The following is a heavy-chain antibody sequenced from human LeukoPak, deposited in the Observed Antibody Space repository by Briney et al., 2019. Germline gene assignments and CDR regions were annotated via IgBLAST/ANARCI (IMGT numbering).Heavy chain of an antibody. V-gene: IGHV6-1*01. Sequence: SQTLSLTCAISGDSVSSNSAAWNWIRQSPSGGLEWLGRTYYRSKWYNEYAVSVKRRITINPDTSKNQFTLQLNSVTPEDTAVYYCARSSGDTDVWDKGSTVTVSS. D-gene: IGHD3-10*01. CDR1: GDSVSSNSAA. CDR3: ARSSGDTDV. J-gene: IGHJ6*03. CDR2: TYYRSKWYN.